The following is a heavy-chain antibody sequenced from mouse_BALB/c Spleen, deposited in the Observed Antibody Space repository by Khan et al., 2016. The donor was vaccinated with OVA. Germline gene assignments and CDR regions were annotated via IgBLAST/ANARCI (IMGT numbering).Heavy chain of an antibody. CDR3: ATSYVYGYYCDY. D-gene: IGHD1-1*01. CDR2: ISGDTSTI. Sequence: EVELVESGGGLVQPGGSRKLSCAASGFTFSNYGMHWVRQAPEKGLEWVAFISGDTSTIYYADTVKGRFTISRDNPKNTLFLQMTSLMSEDTARYYCATSYVYGYYCDYWGPGTTLTVSS. V-gene: IGHV5-17*02. J-gene: IGHJ2*01. CDR1: GFTFSNYG.